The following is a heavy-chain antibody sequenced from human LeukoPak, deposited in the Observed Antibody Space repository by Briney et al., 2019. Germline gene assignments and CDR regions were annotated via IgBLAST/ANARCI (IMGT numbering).Heavy chain of an antibody. D-gene: IGHD2-15*01. J-gene: IGHJ3*02. CDR3: ARGSSRGPRDAFDI. Sequence: ASVKVSCKASGYTFTSYGISWVRQAPGQGLEWMGWISAYNGNTNYAQKFQGRVTMTTDTSTSTAYMDLRSLRSDDTAVYYCARGSSRGPRDAFDIWGQGTMVTLSS. CDR1: GYTFTSYG. CDR2: ISAYNGNT. V-gene: IGHV1-18*01.